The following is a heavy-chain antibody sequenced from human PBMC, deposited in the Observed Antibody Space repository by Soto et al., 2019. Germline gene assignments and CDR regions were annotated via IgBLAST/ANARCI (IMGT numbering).Heavy chain of an antibody. Sequence: PGESLKISCKGSGYSFTSYWISWVRQMPGKGLEWMGIIYPGDSDTRYSPSFQGQVTISADKSISTAYLQWSSLKASDTAMYYCATTSAAGKYYYGMDVWGQGPTVTVS. D-gene: IGHD6-13*01. V-gene: IGHV5-51*01. J-gene: IGHJ6*02. CDR2: IYPGDSDT. CDR3: ATTSAAGKYYYGMDV. CDR1: GYSFTSYW.